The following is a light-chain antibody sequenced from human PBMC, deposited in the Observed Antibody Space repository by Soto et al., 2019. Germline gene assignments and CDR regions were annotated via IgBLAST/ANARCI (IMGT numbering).Light chain of an antibody. CDR3: QQYGRSPFT. Sequence: EIVMAQSPGTLSLSPGETATLSCRASQSVSSNYVAWFHQKPGQAPRLLIYGASSRATGVPDRFSASGSGTHFTLTISRLEPEDFAVYYCQQYGRSPFTFGPGTKVDIK. V-gene: IGKV3-20*01. J-gene: IGKJ3*01. CDR1: QSVSSNY. CDR2: GAS.